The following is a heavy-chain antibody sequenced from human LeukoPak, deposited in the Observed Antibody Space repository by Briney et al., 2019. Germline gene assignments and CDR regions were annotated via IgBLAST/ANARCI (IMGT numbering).Heavy chain of an antibody. Sequence: GGSLRLSCAASGFTFDDYAMHWVRHAPGKGLEWVSGISWNSGSIGYADSVKGRFTISRENAKNSLYLQMNSPRAEDMALYYCAKDIAVAGPTFGGAFDIWGQGTMVTVSS. J-gene: IGHJ3*02. V-gene: IGHV3-9*03. CDR1: GFTFDDYA. D-gene: IGHD6-19*01. CDR3: AKDIAVAGPTFGGAFDI. CDR2: ISWNSGSI.